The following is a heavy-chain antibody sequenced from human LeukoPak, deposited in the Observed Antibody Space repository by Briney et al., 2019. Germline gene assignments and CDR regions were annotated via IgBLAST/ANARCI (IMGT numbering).Heavy chain of an antibody. J-gene: IGHJ4*02. V-gene: IGHV3-7*01. CDR3: ARDQTPFV. Sequence: GGSLRLSCAASGFTYSNYWMTWVRQAPGKGLEWVANIKQDGSEQYYVDSVKGRFAISRDNAKNSLYLQMNSLRAEDTAVYYCARDQTPFVWGQGTLVTVSS. CDR2: IKQDGSEQ. CDR1: GFTYSNYW.